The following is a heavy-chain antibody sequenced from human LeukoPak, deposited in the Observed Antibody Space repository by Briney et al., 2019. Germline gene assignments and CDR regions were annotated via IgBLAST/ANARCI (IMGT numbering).Heavy chain of an antibody. D-gene: IGHD2-15*01. V-gene: IGHV1-2*02. CDR1: GYTFTSYD. J-gene: IGHJ5*01. CDR3: ARGGKYGCSGGSCYADS. CDR2: INSNSGRT. Sequence: ASVKVSCKASGYTFTSYDINWVRQAPGQGLECMGWINSNSGRTHYIQDFQGRVTMTRDTSISTAYMEVSRLRSDDTAVYYCARGGKYGCSGGSCYADSWGQGTLVTVSS.